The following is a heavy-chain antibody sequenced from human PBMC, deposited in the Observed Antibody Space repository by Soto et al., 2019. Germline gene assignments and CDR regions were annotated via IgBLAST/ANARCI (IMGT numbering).Heavy chain of an antibody. J-gene: IGHJ6*02. Sequence: QVQLVQSGAEVKKPGSSVKVSCKASGGTFSSYTISWVRQAPEQGLEWMGRIIPILGIANYAQKFQGRVTITADKSTSTAYMELSSLRSEDTAVYYCARERQQLEDDYYYGMDVWGQGTTVTVSS. CDR3: ARERQQLEDDYYYGMDV. CDR1: GGTFSSYT. CDR2: IIPILGIA. D-gene: IGHD6-13*01. V-gene: IGHV1-69*08.